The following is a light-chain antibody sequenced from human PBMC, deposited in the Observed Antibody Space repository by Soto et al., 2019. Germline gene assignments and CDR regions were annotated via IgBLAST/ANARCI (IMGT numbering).Light chain of an antibody. CDR1: QSVSMW. CDR3: QQYNTYLTWT. Sequence: TQMTQSPSTLSASVGDRVTITCRASQSVSMWLAWYQQKPGKAPRLLIYDDSNLESGVPSRCSGSGARTEFTITSTSLQPEDAATYYCQQYNTYLTWTFGQGNKVEIK. V-gene: IGKV1-5*01. J-gene: IGKJ1*01. CDR2: DDS.